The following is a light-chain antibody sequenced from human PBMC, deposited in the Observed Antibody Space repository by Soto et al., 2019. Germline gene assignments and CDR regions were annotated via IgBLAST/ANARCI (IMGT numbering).Light chain of an antibody. CDR1: QNINNY. CDR2: TAS. Sequence: DIQMTQSPSSLSASVGDRVTITCRAGQNINNYLNWYQQKPGRAPKLLIYTASTLQSGVPSRFSGSGSGTDFTLTISSLQPEDFGNYYCQQSYNSWTFGQGTKVEI. J-gene: IGKJ1*01. V-gene: IGKV1-39*01. CDR3: QQSYNSWT.